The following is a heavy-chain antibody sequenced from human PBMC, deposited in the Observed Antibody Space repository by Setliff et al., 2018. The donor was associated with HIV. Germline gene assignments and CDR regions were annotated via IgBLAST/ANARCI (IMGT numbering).Heavy chain of an antibody. D-gene: IGHD2-2*01. J-gene: IGHJ3*02. CDR2: IYYSGNT. CDR3: ARAFCSSASCYGGGDAFDI. Sequence: TLSLTCTVSGGSISSGGYYWSWIRQHPGRGLEWIGYIYYSGNTYYNPSLKSRLTISVDTPKNHFSLKLSSVTAADTAVYYCARAFCSSASCYGGGDAFDIWGQGTMVTVSS. V-gene: IGHV4-31*03. CDR1: GGSISSGGYY.